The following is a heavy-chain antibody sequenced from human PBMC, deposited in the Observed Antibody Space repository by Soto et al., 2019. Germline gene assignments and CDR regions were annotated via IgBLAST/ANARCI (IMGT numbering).Heavy chain of an antibody. Sequence: QVQLVESGGGVVQPGRSLRLSCAASGFIFRNFGMHWVRRAPGKGLEWVATISGDGNDKYYPDSMKGRFTISRDNFNNTLYLQLNSLRPEDTAVYYCVQGASTEHQHLDSWGQGVLVTVSS. CDR1: GFIFRNFG. CDR2: ISGDGNDK. J-gene: IGHJ4*02. V-gene: IGHV3-30*03. CDR3: VQGASTEHQHLDS. D-gene: IGHD1-26*01.